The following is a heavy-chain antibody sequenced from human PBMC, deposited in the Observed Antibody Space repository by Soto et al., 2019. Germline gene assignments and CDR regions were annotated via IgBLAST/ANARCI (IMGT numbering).Heavy chain of an antibody. CDR2: TEPRDSYT. V-gene: IGHV5-10-1*01. D-gene: IGHD2-15*01. J-gene: IGHJ6*02. Sequence: PGESLKISCKGSGYSFTNYWISGVRQMPGKGLEWMGRTEPRDSYTSYSPSFQGHVTISTDKSISTAYLQWGSLKASDSAIYYCARRYCSSSSCTRNYYGMDVWDQRTTVAVSS. CDR1: GYSFTNYW. CDR3: ARRYCSSSSCTRNYYGMDV.